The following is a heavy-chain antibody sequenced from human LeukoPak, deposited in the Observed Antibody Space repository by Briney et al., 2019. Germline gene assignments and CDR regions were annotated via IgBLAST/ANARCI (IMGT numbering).Heavy chain of an antibody. Sequence: PETLSLTCAVSGYSISSGYYWGWIRQPPGKGLEWIGSIYHSGSTYYNPSLKSRVTISVDTSNNQFSLKLSSVTAADTAVYYCAISAAIGGFDYWGQGTLVTVSS. CDR1: GYSISSGYY. CDR2: IYHSGST. V-gene: IGHV4-38-2*01. D-gene: IGHD2-2*01. J-gene: IGHJ4*02. CDR3: AISAAIGGFDY.